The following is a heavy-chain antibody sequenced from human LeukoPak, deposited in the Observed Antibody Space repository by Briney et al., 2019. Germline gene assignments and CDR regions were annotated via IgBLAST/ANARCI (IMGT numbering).Heavy chain of an antibody. CDR3: AREVDVDTALAYGMDV. CDR2: MNPNSGNT. D-gene: IGHD5-18*01. V-gene: IGHV1-8*01. J-gene: IGHJ6*02. CDR1: GYTFTSYD. Sequence: GASVKVSCKASGYTFTSYDINWVRQATGQGLEWMGWMNPNSGNTGYAQKFQGRVTMTRNISISTAYMELSSLRSEDTAVYYCAREVDVDTALAYGMDVWGQGTTVTVSS.